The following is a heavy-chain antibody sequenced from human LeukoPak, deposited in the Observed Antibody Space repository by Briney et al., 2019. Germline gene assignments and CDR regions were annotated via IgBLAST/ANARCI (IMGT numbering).Heavy chain of an antibody. CDR3: AREMATIVLDY. Sequence: PGRSLRLSCAASGFTFSSYGMHWVRQAPGKGLERVAVIWYDGSNKYYADSVKGRFTISRDNSKNTLYLQMNSLRAEDTAVYYCAREMATIVLDYWGQGTLVTVSS. V-gene: IGHV3-33*01. J-gene: IGHJ4*02. CDR2: IWYDGSNK. D-gene: IGHD5-24*01. CDR1: GFTFSSYG.